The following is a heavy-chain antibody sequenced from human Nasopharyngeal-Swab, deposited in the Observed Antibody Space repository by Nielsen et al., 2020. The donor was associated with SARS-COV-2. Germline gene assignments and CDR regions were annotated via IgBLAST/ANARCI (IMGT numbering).Heavy chain of an antibody. CDR3: VREFEATGATYLDY. V-gene: IGHV3-48*02. J-gene: IGHJ4*02. CDR1: GFAFTDYS. D-gene: IGHD1-26*01. Sequence: GESLKISCAASGFAFTDYSMDWVRQAPGKGPEWVSYITSSSSTRYYADSVKGRFTVSRDNAKNSLYLQMSSLRDDDTAVYYCVREFEATGATYLDYWGLGTLVTVSS. CDR2: ITSSSSTR.